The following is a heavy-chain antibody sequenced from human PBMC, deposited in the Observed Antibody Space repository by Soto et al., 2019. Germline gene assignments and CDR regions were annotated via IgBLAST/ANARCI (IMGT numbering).Heavy chain of an antibody. V-gene: IGHV3-11*01. J-gene: IGHJ4*02. CDR3: ARKPYSSCWSDY. Sequence: QVQLVESGGGLVKPGGSLRLSCAASGFTFSDYYMSWIRQAPGKGLEWVSYISSSGSTIYYADSVKGRFTISRDNAKNSLNLQMNSLRDDDTAVYYCARKPYSSCWSDYWGQGTLVTVSS. CDR1: GFTFSDYY. D-gene: IGHD6-13*01. CDR2: ISSSGSTI.